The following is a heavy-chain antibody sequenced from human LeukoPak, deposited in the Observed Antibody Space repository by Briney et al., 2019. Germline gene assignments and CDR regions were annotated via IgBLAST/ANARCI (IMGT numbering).Heavy chain of an antibody. D-gene: IGHD3-10*01. CDR2: IIPIFGTA. CDR1: GGTFSSYA. Sequence: SVKVSCKASGGTFSSYAISWVRQAPGQGLEWMGGIIPIFGTANYAQKFQGRVTITTDESTSTAYMELSRLTSDDTAVYYCACGASGSYYNYWGQGTLVTVSS. V-gene: IGHV1-69*05. CDR3: ACGASGSYYNY. J-gene: IGHJ4*02.